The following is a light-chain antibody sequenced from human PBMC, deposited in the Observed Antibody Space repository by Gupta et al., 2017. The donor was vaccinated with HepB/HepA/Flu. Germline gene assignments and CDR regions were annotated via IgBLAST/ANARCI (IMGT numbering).Light chain of an antibody. CDR3: QQDDTTPHT. V-gene: IGKV4-1*01. Sequence: DIVMTPSPDSLTVSLGERATINCKSSQSLLYTANNKNYLVWYQQKPGQPPKLLSYWASTRDSGVPDRFSGSGSGTDFTLTISSLQAEDVAVYYCQQDDTTPHTFGGGTKVEIK. CDR1: QSLLYTANNKNY. J-gene: IGKJ4*01. CDR2: WAS.